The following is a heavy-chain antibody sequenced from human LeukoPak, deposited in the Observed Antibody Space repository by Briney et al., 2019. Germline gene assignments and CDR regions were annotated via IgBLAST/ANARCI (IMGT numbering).Heavy chain of an antibody. D-gene: IGHD6-13*01. V-gene: IGHV3-48*01. CDR1: GFTFSSYS. Sequence: GGSLRLSCAASGFTFSSYSMNWVRQAPGKGLEWVSYISSSSSTIYYADSVKGRFTISRDNSKNTLYLQMNSLRAEDTAVYYCAKGLGGIAAAGIDYWGQGTLVTVSS. CDR3: AKGLGGIAAAGIDY. CDR2: ISSSSSTI. J-gene: IGHJ4*02.